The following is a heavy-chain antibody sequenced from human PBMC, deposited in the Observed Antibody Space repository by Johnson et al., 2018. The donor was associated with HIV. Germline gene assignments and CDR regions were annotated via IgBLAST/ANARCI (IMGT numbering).Heavy chain of an antibody. D-gene: IGHD1-26*01. CDR3: ARDSGSSQGAFDI. CDR2: INSDGSST. J-gene: IGHJ3*02. Sequence: VQLVESGGGLVQPGGSLRLSCAASGFTFSSHWMHWVRQAPGKGLVWVSRINSDGSSTSYADSVKGRFTISRDNAKNTLYLQMNRLRAGDTAVYYWARDSGSSQGAFDIWGQGNMVTVAS. V-gene: IGHV3-74*01. CDR1: GFTFSSHW.